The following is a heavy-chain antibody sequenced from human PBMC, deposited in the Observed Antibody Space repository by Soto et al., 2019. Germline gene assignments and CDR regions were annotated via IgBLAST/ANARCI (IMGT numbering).Heavy chain of an antibody. Sequence: SETLSLTCTVSGGSISNYYWNWIRQSPGKGLEWIGYIYSSGSTHYNPSLQNRVTISIDTSKNQVSLKLSSVTAADTAVYYCARHNGPLYVGYYYDMDVWGQGTTVT. CDR3: ARHNGPLYVGYYYDMDV. D-gene: IGHD3-16*01. V-gene: IGHV4-59*08. CDR2: IYSSGST. J-gene: IGHJ6*02. CDR1: GGSISNYY.